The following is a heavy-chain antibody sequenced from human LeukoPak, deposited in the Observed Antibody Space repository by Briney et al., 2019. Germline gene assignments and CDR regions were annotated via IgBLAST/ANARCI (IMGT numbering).Heavy chain of an antibody. CDR2: IKQDGSEK. Sequence: GGSLRLSCAASGFTFSSYWMSWVRQAPGRGLEWVANIKQDGSEKYYVDSVKGRFTISRDNAKNSLYLQMNSLRAEDTAVYYCAKDFRDGYNPYYFDYWGQGTLVTVSS. CDR1: GFTFSSYW. V-gene: IGHV3-7*01. CDR3: AKDFRDGYNPYYFDY. J-gene: IGHJ4*02. D-gene: IGHD5-24*01.